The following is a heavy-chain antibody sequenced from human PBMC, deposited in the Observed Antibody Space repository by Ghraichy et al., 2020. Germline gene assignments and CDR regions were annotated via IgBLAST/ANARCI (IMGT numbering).Heavy chain of an antibody. CDR2: ISSSSTI. V-gene: IGHV3-48*04. Sequence: GESLNISCAASGFTFSSYSMNWVRQAPGKGLEWVSYISSSSTIYYADSVKGRFTISRDNAKNSLFLQMNSLRAEDTAVYYCARDAYYYYGLDVWGQGTTVTVSS. J-gene: IGHJ6*02. CDR3: ARDAYYYYGLDV. CDR1: GFTFSSYS.